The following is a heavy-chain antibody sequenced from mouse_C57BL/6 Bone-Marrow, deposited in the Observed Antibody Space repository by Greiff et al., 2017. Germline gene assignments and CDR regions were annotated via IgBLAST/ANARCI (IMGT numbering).Heavy chain of an antibody. Sequence: VQLKESGPGLVKPSQSLSLTCSVTGYSITSGYYWNWIRQFPGNKLEWMGYISYDGSNNYNPSLKNRISITRDTSKNQFFLKLNSVTTEDTATYYCARGPLRSYAMDYWGQGTSVTVSS. CDR1: GYSITSGYY. D-gene: IGHD1-1*01. CDR3: ARGPLRSYAMDY. CDR2: ISYDGSN. J-gene: IGHJ4*01. V-gene: IGHV3-6*01.